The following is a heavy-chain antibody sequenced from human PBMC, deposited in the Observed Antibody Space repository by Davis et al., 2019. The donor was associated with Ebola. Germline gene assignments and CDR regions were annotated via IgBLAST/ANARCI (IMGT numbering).Heavy chain of an antibody. CDR3: ARVGNYYYYMDV. J-gene: IGHJ6*03. CDR2: ISSSRSTI. V-gene: IGHV3-48*04. Sequence: GGSLRLSCAASGFTFSTYSMNWVRQAPGKGLEWVSYISSSRSTIYYADSVKGRFTFSRDNAKHSLYLQMNSLRVEDTAVYYCARVGNYYYYMDVWGKGTTVTVS. CDR1: GFTFSTYS. D-gene: IGHD7-27*01.